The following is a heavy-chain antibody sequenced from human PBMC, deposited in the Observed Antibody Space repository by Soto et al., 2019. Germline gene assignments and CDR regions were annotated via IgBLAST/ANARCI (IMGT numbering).Heavy chain of an antibody. J-gene: IGHJ3*02. D-gene: IGHD3-10*01. V-gene: IGHV3-7*03. CDR2: IKQDGSEK. CDR1: GFTFSSYW. CDR3: ARGEFFRLADFER. Sequence: PGGSLRLSCAASGFTFSSYWMSWVRQAPGKGLEWVANIKQDGSEKYYVDSVKGRFTISRDNAKNSLYLQMNSLRAEDTAVYYWARGEFFRLADFERWGQGKMVTVS.